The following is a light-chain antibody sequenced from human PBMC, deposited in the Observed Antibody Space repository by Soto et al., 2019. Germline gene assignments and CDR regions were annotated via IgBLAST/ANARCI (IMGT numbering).Light chain of an antibody. V-gene: IGKV1-39*01. J-gene: IGKJ1*01. CDR1: QNVRSY. CDR3: QQTFSIPRT. Sequence: DMQLTQSPSSLSASVGDRVTITCRASQNVRSYLNWYQQKPGKAPKLLISESSILESGVPSKFSGDGYGTDFTLTIRSLQPEDFAIYYCQQTFSIPRTFGHRTRVEIK. CDR2: ESS.